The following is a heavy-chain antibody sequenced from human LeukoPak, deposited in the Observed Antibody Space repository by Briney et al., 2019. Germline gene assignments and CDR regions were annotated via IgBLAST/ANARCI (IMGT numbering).Heavy chain of an antibody. CDR1: GFTFSDYY. J-gene: IGHJ6*03. CDR3: ARSRRYTTGDYPYYYYYMDV. CDR2: ISSSGSTI. Sequence: GGSLRLSCAASGFTFSDYYMSWIRQAPGKGLEWVSYISSSGSTIYYADSVKGRFTISRDNAKNSLYLQMNSLRAEDTAVYYCARSRRYTTGDYPYYYYYMDVWGKGTTVTISS. D-gene: IGHD4-17*01. V-gene: IGHV3-11*04.